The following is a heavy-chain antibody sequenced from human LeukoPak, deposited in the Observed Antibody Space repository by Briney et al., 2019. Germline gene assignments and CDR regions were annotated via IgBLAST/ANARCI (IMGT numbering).Heavy chain of an antibody. CDR1: GFTFSRYA. Sequence: PGGSLRLSCAASGFTFSRYAIHWVRQAPGKGLEWVAVMSYDGSNEYYADSVKGRFTISRDNSKNTLYLQMNSLRAEDTAVYYCAKGPYSSSWYYFDYWGQGTLVTVSS. CDR2: MSYDGSNE. V-gene: IGHV3-30-3*01. D-gene: IGHD6-13*01. J-gene: IGHJ4*02. CDR3: AKGPYSSSWYYFDY.